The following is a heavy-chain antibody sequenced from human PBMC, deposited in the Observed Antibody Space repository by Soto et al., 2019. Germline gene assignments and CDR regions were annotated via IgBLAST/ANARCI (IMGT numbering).Heavy chain of an antibody. D-gene: IGHD5-12*01. CDR3: ARISVDVPE. Sequence: QLVQSGAEVKKPGASVKVFCKTSGPTFIAYYIHWVRQAPGQGLEWMGWIDPKSGGTTYEQKFLGRVTMTRDTSINTAYMELNTLTSDDTALYYCARISVDVPEWGQGTLITVSS. V-gene: IGHV1-2*02. J-gene: IGHJ4*02. CDR1: GPTFIAYY. CDR2: IDPKSGGT.